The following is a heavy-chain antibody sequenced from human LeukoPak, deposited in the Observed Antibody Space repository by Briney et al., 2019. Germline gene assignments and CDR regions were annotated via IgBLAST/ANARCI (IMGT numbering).Heavy chain of an antibody. D-gene: IGHD4-23*01. CDR2: IYRDGST. V-gene: IGHV3-66*01. Sequence: GGSLRLSCAASGFTVSSNYMSWVRQAPGKGLEWVSIIYRDGSTFYSDSVEDRFTISRDNSKNTLYLQMNSLRVEDTAIYYCARDGGNNSWYGMDVWGQGTTVTVSS. J-gene: IGHJ6*02. CDR1: GFTVSSNY. CDR3: ARDGGNNSWYGMDV.